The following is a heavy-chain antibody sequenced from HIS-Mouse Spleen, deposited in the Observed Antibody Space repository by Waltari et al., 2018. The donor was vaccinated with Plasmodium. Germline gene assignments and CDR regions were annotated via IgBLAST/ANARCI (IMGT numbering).Heavy chain of an antibody. J-gene: IGHJ2*01. CDR1: GFTFSSYW. V-gene: IGHV3-7*01. Sequence: EVQLVESGGGLVQPGGSLRLSCAASGFTFSSYWMSWVRQAPGKGLDWLANRKQDGSEKYYVDSVKGRFTISRDNAKNSLYLQMNSLRAEDTAVYYCASSWYWYFDLWGRGTLVTVSS. D-gene: IGHD6-13*01. CDR3: ASSWYWYFDL. CDR2: RKQDGSEK.